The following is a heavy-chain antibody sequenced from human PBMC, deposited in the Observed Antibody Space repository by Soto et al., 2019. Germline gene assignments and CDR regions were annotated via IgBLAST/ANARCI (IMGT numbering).Heavy chain of an antibody. D-gene: IGHD2-15*01. J-gene: IGHJ4*02. CDR1: GFTFSSYE. Sequence: EVQLVESGGGLVQPGGSLRLSCAASGFTFSSYEMNWVRQDPGKGLEWVSYISSSGSTIYYADSVKGRFTISRDNAKNSLYLQMNSLRAEDTAVYYCARTSSRVAKQYCSGGICYPDYWGQGTLVTVSS. V-gene: IGHV3-48*03. CDR2: ISSSGSTI. CDR3: ARTSSRVAKQYCSGGICYPDY.